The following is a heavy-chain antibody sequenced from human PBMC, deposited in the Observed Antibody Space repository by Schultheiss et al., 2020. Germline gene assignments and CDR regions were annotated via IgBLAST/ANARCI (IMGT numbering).Heavy chain of an antibody. J-gene: IGHJ4*02. D-gene: IGHD1-26*01. CDR2: IYPGDSDT. CDR1: GYSFTSYW. CDR3: AILGAVGATLFDY. V-gene: IGHV5-51*01. Sequence: GGSLRLSCKGSGYSFTSYWIGWVRQMPGKGLEWMGIIYPGDSDTRYSPSFQGQVTISADKSISTAYLQWSSLKASDTAIYYCAILGAVGATLFDYWGQGTLVTVSS.